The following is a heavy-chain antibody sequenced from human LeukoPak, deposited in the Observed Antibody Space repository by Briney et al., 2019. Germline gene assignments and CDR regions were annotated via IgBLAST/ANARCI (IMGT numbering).Heavy chain of an antibody. D-gene: IGHD3-3*01. CDR1: GYTFTSYD. V-gene: IGHV1-8*01. CDR3: ARGRGRFLEWLTARDYYYYGMDV. Sequence: ASVKVSCKASGYTFTSYDINWVRQATGQELEWMGWMNPNSGNTGYAQKFQGRVTMTRNTSISTAYMELSSLRSEDTAVYYCARGRGRFLEWLTARDYYYYGMDVWGQGTTVTVSS. CDR2: MNPNSGNT. J-gene: IGHJ6*02.